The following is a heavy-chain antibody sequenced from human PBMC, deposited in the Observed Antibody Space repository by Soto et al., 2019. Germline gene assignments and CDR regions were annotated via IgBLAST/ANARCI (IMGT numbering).Heavy chain of an antibody. CDR3: ARGHCSGGRCHWEKDQDY. CDR1: GFSFSSYW. V-gene: IGHV3-74*01. CDR2: IDSDGSST. D-gene: IGHD2-15*01. J-gene: IGHJ4*02. Sequence: GGSLRLSCAASGFSFSSYWMHWVRQAPGKGLVWVSRIDSDGSSTIYADSVKGRFTISRDNAKNTLYLQMNSLRAEDTAVYYCARGHCSGGRCHWEKDQDYWGKGTLVTVSS.